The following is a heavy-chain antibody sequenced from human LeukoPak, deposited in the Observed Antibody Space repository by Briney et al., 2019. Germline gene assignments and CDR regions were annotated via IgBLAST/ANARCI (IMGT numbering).Heavy chain of an antibody. V-gene: IGHV1-18*01. J-gene: IGHJ4*02. Sequence: ASVKVSCKASGYTFTRYGISWVRQAPGQGLEWMGTISAHNRNTNCAQKLQGRVTLTTDTSTSTAYMELRWLTSDDTAVYYCAREQGPNDYWGQGTLITVSS. CDR2: ISAHNRNT. CDR1: GYTFTRYG. CDR3: AREQGPNDY.